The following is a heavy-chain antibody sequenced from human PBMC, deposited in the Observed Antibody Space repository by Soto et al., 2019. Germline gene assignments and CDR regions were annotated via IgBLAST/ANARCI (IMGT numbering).Heavy chain of an antibody. D-gene: IGHD6-19*01. Sequence: EVQLVESGGGLVQPGGSLRLSCVASGFMFDSYAMNWVRQAPGKGLEWVSYISPGGDRIYSAESLKVRITISRDNARNALSLQMNILSEEDTAVYYCHKSADSAGWGVDFWGQGTLVTVSS. V-gene: IGHV3-48*02. CDR3: HKSADSAGWGVDF. CDR1: GFMFDSYA. CDR2: ISPGGDRI. J-gene: IGHJ4*02.